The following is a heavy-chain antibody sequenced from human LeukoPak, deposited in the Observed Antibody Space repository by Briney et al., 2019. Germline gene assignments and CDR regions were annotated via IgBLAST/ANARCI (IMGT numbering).Heavy chain of an antibody. CDR3: ARSYSYDSFVDAFDF. CDR1: GYTFTNYW. V-gene: IGHV5-51*01. Sequence: GGSLKISCKASGYTFTNYWVAWVRQMPGKGLEWMGIIYPADSDARYSPSFRGQVTISADKSISTAYLHWSSLKASDTAIYYCARSYSYDSFVDAFDFWGQGTMVTVSS. D-gene: IGHD3-16*01. J-gene: IGHJ3*01. CDR2: IYPADSDA.